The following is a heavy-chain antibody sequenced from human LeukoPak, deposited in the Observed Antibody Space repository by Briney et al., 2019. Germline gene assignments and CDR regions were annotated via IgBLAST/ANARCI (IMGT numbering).Heavy chain of an antibody. CDR1: GYTFNTYG. D-gene: IGHD3-22*01. V-gene: IGHV1-18*04. J-gene: IGHJ5*01. Sequence: AASVKVSCKASGYTFNTYGITWVRQAPGQGLEWMGWISPYNGDTHYAQKFQDRVTMTTDTSTSTAYMDLRSLGFDDTAVYYCARDKAFLGYYDTSGYFQQWFDSWGQGTLVTVSS. CDR3: ARDKAFLGYYDTSGYFQQWFDS. CDR2: ISPYNGDT.